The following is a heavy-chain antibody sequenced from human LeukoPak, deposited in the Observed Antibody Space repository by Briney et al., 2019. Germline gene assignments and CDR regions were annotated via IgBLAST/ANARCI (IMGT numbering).Heavy chain of an antibody. Sequence: ASVKVSCKASGYTFTGYYMHWVRQAPGQGLEWMGWINPNSGGTNYAQKFQGRVTMTRDTSISTAYMELSRLRSEDTAVYYCAREEGYSSSWYRYYYYGMDVWGQGTTVTVSS. CDR1: GYTFTGYY. CDR2: INPNSGGT. CDR3: AREEGYSSSWYRYYYYGMDV. V-gene: IGHV1-2*02. J-gene: IGHJ6*02. D-gene: IGHD6-13*01.